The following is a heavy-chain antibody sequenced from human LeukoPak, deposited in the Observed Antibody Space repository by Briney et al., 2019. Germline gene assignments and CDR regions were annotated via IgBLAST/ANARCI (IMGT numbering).Heavy chain of an antibody. Sequence: ASVKVSCKASGGTFSSYAISWVRQAPGQGLEWMGGIIPIFGTANYAQKFQGRVTITSDESTSTAYMELSSLRSEDTAVYYCARWGPYGSGSYYFDYWGQGTLVTVSS. CDR2: IIPIFGTA. CDR1: GGTFSSYA. V-gene: IGHV1-69*13. D-gene: IGHD3-10*01. J-gene: IGHJ4*02. CDR3: ARWGPYGSGSYYFDY.